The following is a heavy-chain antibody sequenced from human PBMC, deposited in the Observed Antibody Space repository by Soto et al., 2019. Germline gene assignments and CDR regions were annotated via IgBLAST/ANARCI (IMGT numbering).Heavy chain of an antibody. J-gene: IGHJ6*02. D-gene: IGHD2-2*01. CDR3: ARVPAMRYYYYGMDV. CDR1: GYTFTSYG. V-gene: IGHV1-18*01. CDR2: ISAYNGNT. Sequence: GASVKVSCKASGYTFTSYGISWVRQAPGQGLEWMGWISAYNGNTNYAQKLQGRVTMTTDTSTSTAYMELRSLRSDDTAVYYCARVPAMRYYYYGMDVWGQGTTVTVSS.